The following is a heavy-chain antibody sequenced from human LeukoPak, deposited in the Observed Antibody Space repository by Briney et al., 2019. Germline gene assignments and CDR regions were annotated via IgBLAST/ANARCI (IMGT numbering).Heavy chain of an antibody. CDR1: GFTFSSYS. V-gene: IGHV3-48*01. Sequence: PGGSLRLSCAASGFTFSSYSMNWVRQAPGKGLEWVSYISSSSSTIYYADSVKGRFTISRDNAKNSLYLQMNSLRAEDTAVYYCAKDHPRAIAADPLLFDYWGQGTLVTVSS. D-gene: IGHD6-13*01. CDR2: ISSSSSTI. CDR3: AKDHPRAIAADPLLFDY. J-gene: IGHJ4*02.